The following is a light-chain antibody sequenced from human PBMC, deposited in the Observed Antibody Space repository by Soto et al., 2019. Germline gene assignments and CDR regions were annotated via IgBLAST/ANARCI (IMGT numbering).Light chain of an antibody. CDR2: NND. J-gene: IGLJ2*01. Sequence: QSVLTQPPSASGTPGQRVNISCSGSSSNIGTNSVSWYQHLPGTAPKLIIYNNDRRPSGVPDRFSGSKSDTSASLAISGLQSEDETDYYCAAGDDSLNGPVFGGGTKLTVL. CDR3: AAGDDSLNGPV. V-gene: IGLV1-44*01. CDR1: SSNIGTNS.